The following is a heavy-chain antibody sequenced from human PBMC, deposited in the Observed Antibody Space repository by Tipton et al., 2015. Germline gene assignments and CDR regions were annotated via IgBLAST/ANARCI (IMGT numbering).Heavy chain of an antibody. CDR3: AKGRGEYDTSGYYYDS. D-gene: IGHD3-22*01. CDR2: ISGSGGRT. CDR1: GFTLRSYG. Sequence: SLRLSCAASGFTLRSYGMSWVRQAPGKGLEWVSGISGSGGRTDYADSVKGRFTISRDNSKNTVDLQMNSLRGEDTAVYYCAKGRGEYDTSGYYYDSWGRAPLVIVSS. V-gene: IGHV3-23*01. J-gene: IGHJ4*02.